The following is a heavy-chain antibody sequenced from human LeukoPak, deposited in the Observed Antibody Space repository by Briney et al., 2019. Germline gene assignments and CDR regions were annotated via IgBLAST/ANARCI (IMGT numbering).Heavy chain of an antibody. CDR1: GFTFGSYA. V-gene: IGHV3-30-3*01. CDR3: ARDRKPPFWSGYFGWFDP. Sequence: PGRSLRLSCAASGFTFGSYAMHWVRQAPGKGLEWVAVISYDGSNKYYADSVKGRFTISRDNSKNTLYLQMNSLRAEDTAVYYCARDRKPPFWSGYFGWFDPWGQGTLVTVSS. J-gene: IGHJ5*02. CDR2: ISYDGSNK. D-gene: IGHD3-3*01.